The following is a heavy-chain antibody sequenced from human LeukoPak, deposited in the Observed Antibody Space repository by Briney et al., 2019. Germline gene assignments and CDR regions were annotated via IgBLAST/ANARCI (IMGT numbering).Heavy chain of an antibody. D-gene: IGHD1-1*01. V-gene: IGHV3-49*04. CDR2: IRRRSYGGTT. J-gene: IGHJ4*02. Sequence: GGSLTLSCTVSGFTFDDFAMTWVRQAPGKGLEWVGFIRRRSYGGTTDYAAPVKGRFTISIDDPKSIAFLQMNSLKTEDTAIYFCSRDSHGDDVYDYWGQGTLVTVSS. CDR3: SRDSHGDDVYDY. CDR1: GFTFDDFA.